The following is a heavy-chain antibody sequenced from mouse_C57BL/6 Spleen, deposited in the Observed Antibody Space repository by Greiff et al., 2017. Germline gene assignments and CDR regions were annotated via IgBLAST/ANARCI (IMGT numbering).Heavy chain of an antibody. CDR2: INPNNGGT. CDR1: GYTFTDYY. J-gene: IGHJ2*01. Sequence: VQLQQSGPELVKPGASVKISCKASGYTFTDYYMNWVKQSHGKSLEWIGDINPNNGGTSYNQKFKGKATLTVDKSSSTAYMELRSLTSEDSAVYYCARRGDDYDAYYFDYWGQGTTLTVSS. V-gene: IGHV1-26*01. CDR3: ARRGDDYDAYYFDY. D-gene: IGHD2-4*01.